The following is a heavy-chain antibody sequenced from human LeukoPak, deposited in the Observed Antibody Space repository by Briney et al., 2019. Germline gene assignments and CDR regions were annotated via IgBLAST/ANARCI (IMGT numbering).Heavy chain of an antibody. D-gene: IGHD6-13*01. CDR2: IKSKTDGGTT. CDR1: GSTFSNAW. Sequence: GGSLRLSCAASGSTFSNAWMSWVRQAPGKGLEWVGRIKSKTDGGTTDYAAPVKGRFTISRDDSKNTLYLQMNSLKTEDTVVYYCTTRTGNIAAAGGGDYWGQGTLVTVSS. CDR3: TTRTGNIAAAGGGDY. J-gene: IGHJ4*02. V-gene: IGHV3-15*01.